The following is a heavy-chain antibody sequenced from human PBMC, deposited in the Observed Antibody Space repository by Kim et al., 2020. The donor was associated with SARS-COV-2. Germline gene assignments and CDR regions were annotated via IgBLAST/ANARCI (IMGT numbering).Heavy chain of an antibody. V-gene: IGHV3-49*04. Sequence: GGSLRLSCTASGFTFGDYAMSWVRQAPGKGLEWIAFIRRQTYGGTTQYAAYVKGSFTISRDDSQSIAYLQMNTLKTEDTAVYYCIRPLESNTVLRNTFHLWGQGTIVTVSS. CDR2: IRRQTYGGTT. CDR3: IRPLESNTVLRNTFHL. D-gene: IGHD4-17*01. J-gene: IGHJ3*01. CDR1: GFTFGDYA.